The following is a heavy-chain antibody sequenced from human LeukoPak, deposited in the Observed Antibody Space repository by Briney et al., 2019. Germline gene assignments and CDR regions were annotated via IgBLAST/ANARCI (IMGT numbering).Heavy chain of an antibody. V-gene: IGHV3-9*01. D-gene: IGHD3-10*01. Sequence: GGSLRLSCAASGFTFDDYAMHWVRQAPGKGLEWVSGISWNSGSIGYADSVKGRFTISRDNAKNSLYLQMNSLRAEDTALYYCAKDIRGDYGSGMSYWGQGTLVTVSS. CDR1: GFTFDDYA. J-gene: IGHJ4*02. CDR2: ISWNSGSI. CDR3: AKDIRGDYGSGMSY.